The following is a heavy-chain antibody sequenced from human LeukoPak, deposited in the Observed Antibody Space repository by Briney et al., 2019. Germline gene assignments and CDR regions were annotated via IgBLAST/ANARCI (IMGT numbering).Heavy chain of an antibody. V-gene: IGHV3-21*01. CDR1: GFTFGGYT. CDR2: ISSTSDYI. Sequence: PGGSLRLSCEGSGFTFGGYTIHWVRQALGKGLQWVSSISSTSDYIYYADSVKGRFTISRDNAKNSLYLDMNSLTAEDTAVYYCARVNVAAAGHFDYWGPGALVTVSS. CDR3: ARVNVAAAGHFDY. D-gene: IGHD6-13*01. J-gene: IGHJ4*02.